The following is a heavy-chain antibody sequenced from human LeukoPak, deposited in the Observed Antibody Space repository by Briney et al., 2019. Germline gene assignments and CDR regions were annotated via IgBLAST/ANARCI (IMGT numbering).Heavy chain of an antibody. CDR2: IYSDGST. V-gene: IGHV3-53*01. CDR3: AIEFGTMVRGVIVRWFDP. D-gene: IGHD3-10*01. J-gene: IGHJ5*02. CDR1: GFTVSSNY. Sequence: PGGSLRLSCAASGFTVSSNYMSWVRQAPGKGLEWVSVIYSDGSTYYADSVKGRFAMSRDNSKSELYLQMNSLRAEDTAVYYCAIEFGTMVRGVIVRWFDPWGQGTLVTVSS.